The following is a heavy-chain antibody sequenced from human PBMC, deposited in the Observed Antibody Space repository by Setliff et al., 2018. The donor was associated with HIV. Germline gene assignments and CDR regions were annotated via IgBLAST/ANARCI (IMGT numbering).Heavy chain of an antibody. CDR2: IVVGSGNT. CDR1: GFTFTNSA. CDR3: AKPTPGLYPRSFDV. J-gene: IGHJ3*01. D-gene: IGHD1-1*01. Sequence: SVKVSCKASGFTFTNSAVQWVRQARGQRLEWIGWIVVGSGNTNYAQMFQERVTITRDMSTSRAYMELSGLRTEDTAIYYCAKPTPGLYPRSFDVWGQGTMVTVSS. V-gene: IGHV1-58*01.